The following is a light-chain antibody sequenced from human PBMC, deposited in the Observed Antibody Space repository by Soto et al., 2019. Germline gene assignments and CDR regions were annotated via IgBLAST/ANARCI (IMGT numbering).Light chain of an antibody. CDR1: SSDVGAYDY. Sequence: QSALTQPASVSGSPGQSITISCTGTSSDVGAYDYVSWYQQHPDKAPKLMIYEVSYRPSGVSNRFSGSKSVNTATLTISGLQAEDEADYYCSSYTTSSTRVFGTGTKLTAL. V-gene: IGLV2-14*03. CDR2: EVS. J-gene: IGLJ1*01. CDR3: SSYTTSSTRV.